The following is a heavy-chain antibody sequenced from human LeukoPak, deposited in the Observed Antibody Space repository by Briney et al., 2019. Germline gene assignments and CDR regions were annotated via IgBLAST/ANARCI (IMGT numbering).Heavy chain of an antibody. CDR2: ISAYNGNT. D-gene: IGHD6-19*01. Sequence: ASVKVSCKASGYTFTSYGISWVRQAPGQGLEWMGWISAYNGNTNYAQKLQGRVTTTTDTSTSTAYMELRSLRSDDTAVYYCARDYPIAVAGMNFYYYYGMDVWGQGTTVTVSS. V-gene: IGHV1-18*01. CDR1: GYTFTSYG. CDR3: ARDYPIAVAGMNFYYYYGMDV. J-gene: IGHJ6*02.